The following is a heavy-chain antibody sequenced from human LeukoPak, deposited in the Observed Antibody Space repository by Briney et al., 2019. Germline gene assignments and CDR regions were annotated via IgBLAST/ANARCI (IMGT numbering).Heavy chain of an antibody. CDR3: IRGGAYSYGYFDY. D-gene: IGHD5-18*01. Sequence: PGGSLRLSCGASGFTLSSYWMHWVRQAPGKGLVWVSRINNDGSSTSYVDSVKGRFTISRDNARNTLYLQMNSLRAEDTAVYYCIRGGAYSYGYFDYWGQGTLVTVSS. CDR2: INNDGSST. V-gene: IGHV3-74*01. J-gene: IGHJ4*02. CDR1: GFTLSSYW.